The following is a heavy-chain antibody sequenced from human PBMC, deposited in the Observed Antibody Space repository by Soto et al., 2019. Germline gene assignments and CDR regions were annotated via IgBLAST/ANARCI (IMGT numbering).Heavy chain of an antibody. V-gene: IGHV1-3*01. D-gene: IGHD1-20*01. CDR3: AREGLVLVPPTVNSDYYYYARDV. CDR2: INAGNATT. CDR1: GYTFTSYA. Sequence: ASVKVSCKASGYTFTSYAMHWVRQAPGQRLEWMGWINAGNATTKYAQKFQGRVTITTAESTSTVYMELRTLRPEDTAVYYCAREGLVLVPPTVNSDYYYYARDVWGKGTTVTVSS. J-gene: IGHJ6*04.